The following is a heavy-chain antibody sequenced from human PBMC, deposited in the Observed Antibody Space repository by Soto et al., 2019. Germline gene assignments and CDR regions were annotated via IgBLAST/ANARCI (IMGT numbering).Heavy chain of an antibody. CDR3: ARRAWLTPFDY. J-gene: IGHJ4*02. CDR1: GYSFTNYW. V-gene: IGHV5-10-1*01. D-gene: IGHD3-9*01. CDR2: IDPSDSYT. Sequence: GESLQISCKGSGYSFTNYWISWVRQMPGKGLEWMGRIDPSDSYTNYSPSFQGHVTISADRSISTAYLQWSSLKASDTAMYYCARRAWLTPFDYWGQGTLVTVSS.